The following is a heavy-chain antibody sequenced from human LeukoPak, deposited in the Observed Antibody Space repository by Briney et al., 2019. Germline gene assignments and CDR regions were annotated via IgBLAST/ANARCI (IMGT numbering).Heavy chain of an antibody. D-gene: IGHD5-12*01. CDR1: GGTFSSYT. CDR3: ARGQGGGYGRN. CDR2: MNPNSGNT. V-gene: IGHV1-8*03. Sequence: GASVKVSCKASGGTFSSYTISWVRQATGQGLEWMGWMNPNSGNTGYAQKFQGRVTITRNTSISTAYMELSSLRSEDTAVYYCARGQGGGYGRNWGQGTLVTVSS. J-gene: IGHJ4*02.